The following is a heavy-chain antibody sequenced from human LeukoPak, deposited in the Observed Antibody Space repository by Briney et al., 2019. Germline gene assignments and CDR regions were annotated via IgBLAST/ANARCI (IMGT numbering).Heavy chain of an antibody. J-gene: IGHJ4*02. Sequence: GRSLRLSCAASGFTFSSYAMHWVRQAPGKGLEWVAVISYDGSNKYYADSVKGRFTISRDNSKNTLYLQMNSLRAEDTAVYYCARDNNLRLAYYYGSGTYTHWGQGTLVTVSS. V-gene: IGHV3-30-3*01. D-gene: IGHD3-10*01. CDR2: ISYDGSNK. CDR1: GFTFSSYA. CDR3: ARDNNLRLAYYYGSGTYTH.